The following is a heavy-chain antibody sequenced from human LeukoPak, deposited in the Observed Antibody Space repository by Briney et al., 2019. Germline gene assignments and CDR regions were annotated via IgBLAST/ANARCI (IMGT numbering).Heavy chain of an antibody. D-gene: IGHD5-12*01. CDR1: GGSISSYY. V-gene: IGHV4-59*01. CDR2: IYYSGST. J-gene: IGHJ4*02. CDR3: ARAGYSGYERD. Sequence: PSETLSLTCTVSGGSISSYYWSWIRQPPGKGLEWIGYIYYSGSTNYNPSLKSRVTISVDTSKNQFSLKLSSVTAADTAVYYCARAGYSGYERDWGQGTLVTVSS.